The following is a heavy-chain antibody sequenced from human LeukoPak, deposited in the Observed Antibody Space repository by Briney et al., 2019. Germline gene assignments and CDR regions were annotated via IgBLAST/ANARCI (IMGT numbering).Heavy chain of an antibody. V-gene: IGHV3-49*04. CDR1: GFTFGDYA. Sequence: PGRSLGLSCTASGFTFGDYAMSWVRQAPGKGLEWVSFIRRKVHGGTTEYAASVKGRFSSSRDDSKSIAYLQVNSLKTEDTAVYFCTRVTYYYDNSGYFHFDSWGQGTLVTVSS. D-gene: IGHD3-22*01. CDR2: IRRKVHGGTT. CDR3: TRVTYYYDNSGYFHFDS. J-gene: IGHJ4*02.